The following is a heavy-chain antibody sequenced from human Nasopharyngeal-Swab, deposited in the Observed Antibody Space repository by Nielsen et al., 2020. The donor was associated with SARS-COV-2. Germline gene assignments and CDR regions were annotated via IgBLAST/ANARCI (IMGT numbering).Heavy chain of an antibody. J-gene: IGHJ6*03. CDR3: ARESGSSQYSAYYMDV. CDR2: IIPVFGTT. D-gene: IGHD2-15*01. CDR1: GGTFNSYA. V-gene: IGHV1-69*06. Sequence: SVKVSCKPSGGTFNSYAFSWVGQAPGQGLEWMGRIIPVFGTTNYAQDVQGRVTITADKSTATAYMQLSSLRSEDTAVYYCARESGSSQYSAYYMDVWGKGTAVTVSS.